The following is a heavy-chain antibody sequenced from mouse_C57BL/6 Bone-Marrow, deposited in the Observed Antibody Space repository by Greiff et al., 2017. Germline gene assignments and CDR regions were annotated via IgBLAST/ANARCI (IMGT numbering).Heavy chain of an antibody. J-gene: IGHJ1*03. D-gene: IGHD1-1*02. V-gene: IGHV5-15*01. CDR3: ARLGSYDWYFDV. CDR2: LRNLGYSI. CDR1: GFTFSDYG. Sequence: EVKLVESGGGLVQPGGSLKLSCAASGFTFSDYGMAWVRQAPRKGPEWVAFLRNLGYSIYYADTVTGRFTISRENAKNTLYLEMSSLRSEDTAMYYCARLGSYDWYFDVWGTGTTVTVSS.